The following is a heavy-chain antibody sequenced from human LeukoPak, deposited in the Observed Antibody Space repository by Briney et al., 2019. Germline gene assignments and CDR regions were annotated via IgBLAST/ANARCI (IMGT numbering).Heavy chain of an antibody. J-gene: IGHJ2*01. CDR1: GGFISSSDYY. Sequence: SETLSLTCTVSGGFISSSDYYWGWIRQPPGKGLEWIGSIHFTGSIYSNPSLKSRVTISVDTSKNQFSLRLSSVTAADTAVYYCARDRDSRWDFDLWGRGTLVTVSS. CDR2: IHFTGSI. CDR3: ARDRDSRWDFDL. V-gene: IGHV4-39*01. D-gene: IGHD3-22*01.